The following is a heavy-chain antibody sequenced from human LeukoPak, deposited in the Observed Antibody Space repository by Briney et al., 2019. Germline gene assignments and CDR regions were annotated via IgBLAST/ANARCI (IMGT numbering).Heavy chain of an antibody. D-gene: IGHD3-10*01. CDR1: GFTVSSNY. Sequence: GGSLRLSCAASGFTVSSNYMSWVRQAPGKGLEWVSVIYSGGSTYYADSVKGRFTISRDNSKNTLSLQMNSLRLEDTAVYYGARGGGVLLWFGGESAFDIWGQGTMVTVSS. V-gene: IGHV3-53*01. CDR2: IYSGGST. J-gene: IGHJ3*02. CDR3: ARGGGVLLWFGGESAFDI.